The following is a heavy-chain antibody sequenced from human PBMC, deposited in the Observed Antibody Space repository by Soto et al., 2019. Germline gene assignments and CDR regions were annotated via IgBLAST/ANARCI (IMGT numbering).Heavy chain of an antibody. CDR1: GYTFTGYY. Sequence: QVQLVQSGAEVKKPGASVKVSCKTSGYTFTGYYIHWIRQAPGQGLEWMGWINPNSGDSDFSQEFQGRVTMTSDTSVTTAYMQLTRLRSDDTAVYYCARRDQWLENFDFWGQGTLVTVSS. D-gene: IGHD6-19*01. V-gene: IGHV1-2*02. CDR2: INPNSGDS. J-gene: IGHJ4*02. CDR3: ARRDQWLENFDF.